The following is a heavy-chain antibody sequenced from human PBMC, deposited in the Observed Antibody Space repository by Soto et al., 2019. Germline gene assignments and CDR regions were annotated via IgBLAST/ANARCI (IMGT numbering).Heavy chain of an antibody. CDR2: IYYSGST. V-gene: IGHV4-59*01. CDR3: ARHEGYWKSPYYFDY. J-gene: IGHJ4*02. CDR1: GGSISSYY. D-gene: IGHD1-1*01. Sequence: SETLSLTCTVSGGSISSYYWSWIRQPPGKGLEWIGYIYYSGSTNYNPSLKSRVTISVDTSKNQFSLKLSSVTAADTAVYYCARHEGYWKSPYYFDYWGQGTLVTVSS.